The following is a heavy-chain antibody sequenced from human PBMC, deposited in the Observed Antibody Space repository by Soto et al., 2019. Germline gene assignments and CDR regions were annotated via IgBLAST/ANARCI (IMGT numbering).Heavy chain of an antibody. D-gene: IGHD3-10*01. J-gene: IGHJ5*02. V-gene: IGHV3-13*01. CDR2: IGTVFDT. Sequence: GGSLRLSCVASGFSFSTYDLHWVRQVTGKGLEWVSAIGTVFDTYYADSVKGRFTISRENAKNSVYLQMNRLRAGDTAVYYCARGRSNDSGSSPPPKFDPWGQGALVTVSS. CDR3: ARGRSNDSGSSPPPKFDP. CDR1: GFSFSTYD.